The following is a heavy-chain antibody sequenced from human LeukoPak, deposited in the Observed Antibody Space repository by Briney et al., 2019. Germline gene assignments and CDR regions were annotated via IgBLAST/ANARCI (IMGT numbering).Heavy chain of an antibody. CDR1: GDSVSSNH. V-gene: IGHV4-59*02. CDR3: ARESRRPPHAFDI. Sequence: SETLSLTCNVFGDSVSSNHWNWIRQPPGKGLEWIGTFYSDGSTTYNPSLKSRLTISVNTSKNQFSLKLSSVTAADTAVYYCARESRRPPHAFDIWGQGTMVTVSS. J-gene: IGHJ3*02. CDR2: FYSDGST.